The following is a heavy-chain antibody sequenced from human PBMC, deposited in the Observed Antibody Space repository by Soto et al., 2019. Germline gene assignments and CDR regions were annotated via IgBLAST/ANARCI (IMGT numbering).Heavy chain of an antibody. CDR1: GYSFTDSY. V-gene: IGHV1-2*02. Sequence: QVQLVQSGTEVRKPGASLRVSCRAAGYSFTDSYIHWVRQAPGQGLEWMGWINPDNGDTKYAQMFQDRVTLTRDTSITTVYMELSSLISDDTAVYFCAKPLGEDAFHVWGQGTVVAVAS. D-gene: IGHD3-10*01. J-gene: IGHJ3*01. CDR2: INPDNGDT. CDR3: AKPLGEDAFHV.